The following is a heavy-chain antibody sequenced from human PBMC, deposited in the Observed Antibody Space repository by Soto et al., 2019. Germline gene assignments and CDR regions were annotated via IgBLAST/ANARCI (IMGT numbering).Heavy chain of an antibody. J-gene: IGHJ6*02. Sequence: ASVKVSCKTSGYTFTNYFIMWVRQAPGQGLEWLGWIRVYDGNTNYAEMLQGRVTMTTDTSTSTAYLELRSLRSDDTAVYYCARQNYYSPVDVWGQGTTVTVSS. V-gene: IGHV1-18*01. CDR1: GYTFTNYF. CDR2: IRVYDGNT. CDR3: ARQNYYSPVDV.